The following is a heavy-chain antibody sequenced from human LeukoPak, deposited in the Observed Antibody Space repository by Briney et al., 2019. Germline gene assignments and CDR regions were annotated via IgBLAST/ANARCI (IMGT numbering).Heavy chain of an antibody. D-gene: IGHD2-2*01. CDR3: ARMKWGYCSSTSCSYYFDY. CDR1: GFTFSSYW. Sequence: GGSLRLSCAASGFTFSSYWMSWVRQAPGKGLEWVANIKQDGSEKYYVDSVKGRFTISRDNAKNSLYLQMNSLRAEDMAVYYCARMKWGYCSSTSCSYYFDYWGQGTLVTVSS. J-gene: IGHJ4*02. CDR2: IKQDGSEK. V-gene: IGHV3-7*01.